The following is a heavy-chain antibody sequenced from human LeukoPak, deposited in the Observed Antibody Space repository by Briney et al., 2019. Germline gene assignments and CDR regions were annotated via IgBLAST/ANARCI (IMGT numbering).Heavy chain of an antibody. Sequence: SETLSLTCTDSVGSIRSGGYYWSWIRQPAGKGLEWIGRIYFSGTTNYNPSLKSRLTISLDTSKNQFSLKLSSVTAADTAIYYCAREFQYWGQGTLVTVSS. CDR3: AREFQY. CDR1: VGSIRSGGYY. V-gene: IGHV4-61*02. CDR2: IYFSGTT. J-gene: IGHJ1*01.